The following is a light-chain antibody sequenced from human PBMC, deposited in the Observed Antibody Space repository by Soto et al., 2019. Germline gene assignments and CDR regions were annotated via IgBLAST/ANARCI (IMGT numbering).Light chain of an antibody. J-gene: IGLJ1*01. V-gene: IGLV2-14*03. CDR1: SSDVGSYNY. CDR3: NSYTGSSTPYV. Sequence: QSVLNQPASVSGSPGQSITISCTGTSSDVGSYNYVSWYQQHPGKAPKLMIYDVSNRPSGVSNRFSGSKSGNTASLTISGLQAEDEADYYCNSYTGSSTPYVFGTGTKVTVL. CDR2: DVS.